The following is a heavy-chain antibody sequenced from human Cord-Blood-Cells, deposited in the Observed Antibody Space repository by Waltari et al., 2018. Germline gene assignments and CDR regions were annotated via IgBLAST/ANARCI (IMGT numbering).Heavy chain of an antibody. J-gene: IGHJ3*02. Sequence: QVQLVQSGAEVTKPGSSVKVSCKASGGTFSLYSIGWVRPAPGQGLEWMGGIIPILGIANYAQKFQGRVTITADKSTSTAYMELSSLRSEDTAVYYCARDYYGSGSYAFDIWGQGTMVTVSS. V-gene: IGHV1-69*10. CDR1: GGTFSLYS. D-gene: IGHD3-10*01. CDR3: ARDYYGSGSYAFDI. CDR2: IIPILGIA.